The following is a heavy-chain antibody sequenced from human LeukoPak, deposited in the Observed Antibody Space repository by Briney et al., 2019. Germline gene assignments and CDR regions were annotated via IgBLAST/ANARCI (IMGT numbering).Heavy chain of an antibody. Sequence: GGSLRLSCAASGFTFSSYCMNWVRQAPGKGLEWVSSISSSSSYIYYADSVKGRFTLSRDNAKNSLFLQMNSLRAEDTAVYYCARDSQYAFYYWGRGSLVSLSS. V-gene: IGHV3-21*01. D-gene: IGHD2-2*01. CDR1: GFTFSSYC. CDR2: ISSSSSYI. CDR3: ARDSQYAFYY. J-gene: IGHJ4*02.